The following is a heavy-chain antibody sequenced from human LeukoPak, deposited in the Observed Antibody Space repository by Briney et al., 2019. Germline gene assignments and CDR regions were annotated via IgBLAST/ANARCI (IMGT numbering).Heavy chain of an antibody. CDR3: AADAYYDSSGYYSFDI. V-gene: IGHV4-34*01. Sequence: KPSETLSLTCAVYGGSFSGYYWSWIRQPPGKGLEWIGEINHSGSTNYNPSLKSRVTISVDTSKNQFSLKLSSVTAADTAVYYCAADAYYDSSGYYSFDIWGQGTMVTVSS. J-gene: IGHJ3*02. CDR1: GGSFSGYY. D-gene: IGHD3-22*01. CDR2: INHSGST.